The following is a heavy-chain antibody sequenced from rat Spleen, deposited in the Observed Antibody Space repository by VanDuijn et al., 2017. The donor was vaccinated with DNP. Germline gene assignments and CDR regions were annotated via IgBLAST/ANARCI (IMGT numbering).Heavy chain of an antibody. D-gene: IGHD1-2*01. Sequence: QVQLKESGPGMVQPSQTLSLTCTVSGFSLTDYSVHWVRQPPGKVLEWIAAISSGGSTYYNSALRSRLTITKDTSKSQVFLKMHSLQIEDTATYYCAGSPESSYIYLPWAYWGQGTLVTVSS. CDR1: GFSLTDYS. J-gene: IGHJ3*01. CDR3: AGSPESSYIYLPWAY. CDR2: ISSGGST. V-gene: IGHV2-6*01.